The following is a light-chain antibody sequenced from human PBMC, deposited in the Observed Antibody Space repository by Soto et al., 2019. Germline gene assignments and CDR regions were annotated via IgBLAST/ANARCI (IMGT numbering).Light chain of an antibody. CDR1: QSLLHNNGRNY. Sequence: EIVMTQSALSLPVTPGEPASISCRSAQSLLHNNGRNYLDWYLQKPGQSPQLLIFLGSNRASGVPERFSGSGSGTDFTLRISRVEAEDVALYYCMEVLQNPFTFGQGTRLEIK. V-gene: IGKV2-28*01. CDR2: LGS. CDR3: MEVLQNPFT. J-gene: IGKJ5*01.